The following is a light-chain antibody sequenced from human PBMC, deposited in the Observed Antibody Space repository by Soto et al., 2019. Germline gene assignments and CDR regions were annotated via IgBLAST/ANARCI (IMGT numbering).Light chain of an antibody. V-gene: IGKV1-5*03. CDR1: QTISYW. CDR3: QQSHTLWA. CDR2: KAS. J-gene: IGKJ1*01. Sequence: DIQMTQSPSTLSASVGDRVTITCRASQTISYWLAWYQQKPGKAPKLLIKKASNLESGVPSRFSGSGSGTEFTLTISSLQPDDFATYYCQQSHTLWAFGQGTKVELK.